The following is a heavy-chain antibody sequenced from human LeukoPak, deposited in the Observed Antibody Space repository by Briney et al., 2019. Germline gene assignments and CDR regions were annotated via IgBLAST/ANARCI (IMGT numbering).Heavy chain of an antibody. D-gene: IGHD6-13*01. Sequence: ASVKVSCKVSGYTLTELSMHWVRQAPGKGLEWMGGFDPEDGETIYAQKFQGRVTMTEDTSTDTAYMELSSLRSEDTAVYYCATVGHHSSSWYFDYWGQGTLVTVSS. CDR1: GYTLTELS. CDR3: ATVGHHSSSWYFDY. J-gene: IGHJ4*02. CDR2: FDPEDGET. V-gene: IGHV1-24*01.